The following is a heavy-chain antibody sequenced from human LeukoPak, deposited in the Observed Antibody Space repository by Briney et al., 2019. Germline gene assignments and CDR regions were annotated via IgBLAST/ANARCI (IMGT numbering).Heavy chain of an antibody. CDR2: ISGSGGNT. CDR3: AKGPYSSSWYYFDY. CDR1: AFTFSSYA. D-gene: IGHD6-13*01. J-gene: IGHJ4*02. V-gene: IGHV3-23*01. Sequence: GGSLRLSCAASAFTFSSYAMSWVRQAPGKGLEWVSTISGSGGNTYYADSVKGRFTISRDNSKSTLFLQMNSLRAEDTAVYYCAKGPYSSSWYYFDYWGQGTLVTVSS.